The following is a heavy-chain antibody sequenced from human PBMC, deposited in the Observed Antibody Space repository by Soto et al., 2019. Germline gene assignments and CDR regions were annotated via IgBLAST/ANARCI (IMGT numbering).Heavy chain of an antibody. Sequence: GASVKVSCKASGGTFSSYAISWVRQAPGQGLEWMGGIIPIFGTANYAQKFQGRVTITADESTSTAYMELSSLRSEDTAVYYCAGYGGYSGYGAFDIWGQGTMVTVSS. V-gene: IGHV1-69*13. CDR2: IIPIFGTA. D-gene: IGHD5-12*01. CDR3: AGYGGYSGYGAFDI. J-gene: IGHJ3*02. CDR1: GGTFSSYA.